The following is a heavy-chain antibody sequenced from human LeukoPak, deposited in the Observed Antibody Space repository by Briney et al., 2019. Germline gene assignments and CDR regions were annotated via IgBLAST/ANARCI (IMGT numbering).Heavy chain of an antibody. CDR1: GFTFSSYW. V-gene: IGHV3-7*03. D-gene: IGHD1-26*01. CDR3: ARDKIEGATNFDY. Sequence: GGSLTLSWAVSGFTFSSYWMSWVRQAPGKGREWVANIKQDGSEKYYVDSVKGRSTISRDNAKNSLYLQMNSLRAEDTAVYYCARDKIEGATNFDYWGQGTLVTVSS. J-gene: IGHJ4*02. CDR2: IKQDGSEK.